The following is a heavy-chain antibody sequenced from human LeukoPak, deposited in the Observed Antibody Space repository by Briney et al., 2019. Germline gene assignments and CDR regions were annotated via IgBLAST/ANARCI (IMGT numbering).Heavy chain of an antibody. CDR3: ARDPGYYDSSGYYHYYFDY. D-gene: IGHD3-22*01. CDR1: GGTFNSYA. J-gene: IGHJ4*02. Sequence: SVKVSCKASGGTFNSYAISWVRQAPGQGLEWMGRIIPILGIANYAQKFQGRVTITADKSTSTAYMELSSLRPEDTAVYYCARDPGYYDSSGYYHYYFDYWGQGTLVTVSS. CDR2: IIPILGIA. V-gene: IGHV1-69*04.